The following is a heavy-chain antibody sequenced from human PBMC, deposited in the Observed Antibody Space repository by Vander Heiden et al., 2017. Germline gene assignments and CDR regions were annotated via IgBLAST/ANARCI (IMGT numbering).Heavy chain of an antibody. CDR3: ARITDSSGWHVAFDY. CDR1: GFSVSSTY. D-gene: IGHD6-19*01. CDR2: NNSGETT. Sequence: EVQLVESGGGLIHPGGSLRLSCAVSGFSVSSTYMSWVRQAPGKGLEWVSINNSGETTHYEDSVKGRFTMSRDNSENTLYLQMNNLRDEDTAVYYCARITDSSGWHVAFDYWGQGALGTVSS. V-gene: IGHV3-53*01. J-gene: IGHJ4*02.